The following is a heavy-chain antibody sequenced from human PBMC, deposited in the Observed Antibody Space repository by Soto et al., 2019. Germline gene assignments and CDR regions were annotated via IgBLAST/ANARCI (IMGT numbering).Heavy chain of an antibody. D-gene: IGHD2-2*01. V-gene: IGHV4-59*08. Sequence: SETLSLTCTVSGGSISPYYWAWIRQPPGKGLEWIGYIYYSGTTTYNPSLKSRVAISLETSKSQFSLRLSSVTASDTAVYYCARLGEYYQSLDPWVQGTLVTVSS. CDR1: GGSISPYY. CDR2: IYYSGTT. J-gene: IGHJ5*02. CDR3: ARLGEYYQSLDP.